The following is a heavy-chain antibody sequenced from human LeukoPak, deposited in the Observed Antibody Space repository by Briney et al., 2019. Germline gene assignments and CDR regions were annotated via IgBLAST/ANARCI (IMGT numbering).Heavy chain of an antibody. CDR2: ISSRGFTI. Sequence: GGSLRLSCAASGFTFSSYSMNWVRQAPGKGLEWVSYISSRGFTIYYADSVKGRFTMSRDNAKNSLYLQVNSLRAEDTAVYYCARGGGYFDYWGQGTLVTVSS. CDR1: GFTFSSYS. CDR3: ARGGGYFDY. V-gene: IGHV3-48*04. J-gene: IGHJ4*02. D-gene: IGHD2-15*01.